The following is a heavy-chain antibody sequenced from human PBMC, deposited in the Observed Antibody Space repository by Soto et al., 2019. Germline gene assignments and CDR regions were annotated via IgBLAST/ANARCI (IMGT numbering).Heavy chain of an antibody. CDR2: IYSGGTT. CDR3: AARKIVAPY. D-gene: IGHD5-12*01. J-gene: IGHJ4*02. Sequence: EVQLVESGGGLVQPGESLRLSCAASGFTVSSNYMSWVRQAPGKGLEWVSLIYSGGTTDYADTVKGRFTISRDNSKNTLNLQMNSPKSEDTAVYYFAARKIVAPYWGQGTLVTVSS. V-gene: IGHV3-66*01. CDR1: GFTVSSNY.